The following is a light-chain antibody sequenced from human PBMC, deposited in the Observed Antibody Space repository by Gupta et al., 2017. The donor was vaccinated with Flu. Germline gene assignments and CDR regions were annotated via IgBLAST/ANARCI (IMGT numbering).Light chain of an antibody. CDR2: ENN. CDR3: GTWDSSLSAGV. V-gene: IGLV1-51*02. CDR1: SFNVGNNY. Sequence: QSVLTQPPSVSAAPGQKVTISCSGRSFNVGNNYVSWYQHLPGTAPKLLIYENNKRPSGIPDRFSGSKSGTSATLGISGLQTGDEADYFCGTWDSSLSAGVFGGGTKLTVL. J-gene: IGLJ3*02.